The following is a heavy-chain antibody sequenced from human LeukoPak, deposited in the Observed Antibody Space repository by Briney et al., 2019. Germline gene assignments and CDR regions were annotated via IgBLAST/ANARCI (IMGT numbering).Heavy chain of an antibody. J-gene: IGHJ6*02. Sequence: PGGSLRLSCAASGFTFSSYAMSWVRQAPGKGLEWVSAISGGGGSTYYADSVKGRFTISRDNSKNTLYLQMNSLRAEDTAVYYCAKGGYGDYPVRRYYYYGMDVWGQGTTVTVSS. D-gene: IGHD4-17*01. CDR2: ISGGGGST. CDR1: GFTFSSYA. CDR3: AKGGYGDYPVRRYYYYGMDV. V-gene: IGHV3-23*01.